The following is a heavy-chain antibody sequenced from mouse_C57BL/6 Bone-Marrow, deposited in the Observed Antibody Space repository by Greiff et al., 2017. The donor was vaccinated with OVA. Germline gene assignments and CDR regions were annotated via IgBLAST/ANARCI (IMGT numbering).Heavy chain of an antibody. V-gene: IGHV1-81*01. Sequence: QVQLKQPGAELARPGASVKLSCKASGYTFTSYGISWVKQRTGQGLEWIGVIHPRSGNTYYNEKFKGKATLTVDKSSSTAYMKLRSLTSEDSAVCFCDGYYCFDYWGQGTTLTVSS. CDR1: GYTFTSYG. J-gene: IGHJ2*01. CDR2: IHPRSGNT. D-gene: IGHD2-3*01. CDR3: DGYYCFDY.